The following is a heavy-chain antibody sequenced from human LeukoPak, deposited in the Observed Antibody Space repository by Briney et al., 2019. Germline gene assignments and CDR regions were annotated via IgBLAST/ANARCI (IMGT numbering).Heavy chain of an antibody. CDR2: VSGSGGST. Sequence: GGSLRLSCAASGFTFSSYAMSWVRQAPGKGLEWVSAVSGSGGSTYYADSVKGRFTISRDNSKNTLYLQMNSLRAEDTAVYYCAKDAVQYDSSGYYDYWGQGTLVTVSS. V-gene: IGHV3-23*01. J-gene: IGHJ4*02. D-gene: IGHD3-22*01. CDR3: AKDAVQYDSSGYYDY. CDR1: GFTFSSYA.